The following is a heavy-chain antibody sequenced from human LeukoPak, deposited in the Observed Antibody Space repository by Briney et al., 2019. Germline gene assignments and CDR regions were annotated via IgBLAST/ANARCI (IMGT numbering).Heavy chain of an antibody. Sequence: PGGSLRLSCAASGFTFSSYGMHWVRQAPGKGLEGVAVISYDGSNKHYADSVKGRFTISRDNSKNTLYLQMNSLRAEDTAVYYCAKTLGRYCSGGSCYPSLYYFDYWGQGTLVTVSS. J-gene: IGHJ4*02. CDR3: AKTLGRYCSGGSCYPSLYYFDY. D-gene: IGHD2-15*01. CDR2: ISYDGSNK. CDR1: GFTFSSYG. V-gene: IGHV3-30*18.